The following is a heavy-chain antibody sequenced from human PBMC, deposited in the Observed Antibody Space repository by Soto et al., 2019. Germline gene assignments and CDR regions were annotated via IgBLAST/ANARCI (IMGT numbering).Heavy chain of an antibody. Sequence: GGSLRLSCAASGFTFSSYGIHWVRQAPGKGLEWVAVISYDGSNKYYADSVKGRFTISRDNSKNTLYLQMNSLRAEDTAVYYCAKEMVVVAATRGMDVWGQGTTVTVSS. CDR3: AKEMVVVAATRGMDV. J-gene: IGHJ6*02. V-gene: IGHV3-30*18. CDR2: ISYDGSNK. D-gene: IGHD2-15*01. CDR1: GFTFSSYG.